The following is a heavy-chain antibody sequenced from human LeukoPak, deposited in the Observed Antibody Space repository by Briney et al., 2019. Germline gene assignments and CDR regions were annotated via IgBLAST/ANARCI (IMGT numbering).Heavy chain of an antibody. CDR1: GFTFNNYA. CDR2: IKHDGSEK. J-gene: IGHJ4*02. D-gene: IGHD3-3*01. V-gene: IGHV3-7*01. CDR3: ATDRGWRTSGYYLYYFEY. Sequence: GGSLRLPCAGSGFTFNNYAMSWVRQAPGKGLEWVASIKHDGSEKYYVDSVRGRFTISRDNTMNSLYPQMSSLRAEDTAVYYCATDRGWRTSGYYLYYFEYWGQGTLVTYSS.